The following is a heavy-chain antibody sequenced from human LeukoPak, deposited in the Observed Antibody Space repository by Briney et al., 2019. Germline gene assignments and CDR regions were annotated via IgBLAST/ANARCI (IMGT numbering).Heavy chain of an antibody. J-gene: IGHJ5*02. D-gene: IGHD6-13*01. CDR1: GFTFSSYS. Sequence: GGSLRLSCAASGFTFSSYSMNWVRQAPGKGLEWVSYISSSGSTIYYADSVKGRFTISRDNAKNSLYLQMNSLRAEDTAMYYCARAAGWFDPWGQGTLVTVSS. CDR2: ISSSGSTI. V-gene: IGHV3-48*04. CDR3: ARAAGWFDP.